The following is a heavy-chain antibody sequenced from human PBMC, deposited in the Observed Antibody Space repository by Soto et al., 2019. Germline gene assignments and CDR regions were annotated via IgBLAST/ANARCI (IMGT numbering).Heavy chain of an antibody. V-gene: IGHV4-39*01. CDR2: IYYSGST. D-gene: IGHD6-13*01. Sequence: ETLYLTCTVSGGSISSSSYYWGWIRQPPGKGLEWIGSIYYSGSTYYNPSLKSRVTISVDTSKNQFSLKLSSVTAADTAVYYCASQQLVHYYYGMDVWGQGTTV. J-gene: IGHJ6*02. CDR1: GGSISSSSYY. CDR3: ASQQLVHYYYGMDV.